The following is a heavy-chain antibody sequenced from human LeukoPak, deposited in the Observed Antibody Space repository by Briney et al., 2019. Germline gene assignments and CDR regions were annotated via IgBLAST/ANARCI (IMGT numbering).Heavy chain of an antibody. CDR2: ISTNVHVT. CDR3: ARDVPNSSWGLDV. D-gene: IGHD6-13*01. CDR1: GFTFYASA. J-gene: IGHJ6*02. V-gene: IGHV3-23*01. Sequence: GGSLRLSCAASGFTFYASAMAWVRQAPGKGLEWFSCISTNVHVTFYGDSVRGRFTISRDNSKNILYLQMNSLRAEDTATYYCARDVPNSSWGLDVWGQGTTVTVSS.